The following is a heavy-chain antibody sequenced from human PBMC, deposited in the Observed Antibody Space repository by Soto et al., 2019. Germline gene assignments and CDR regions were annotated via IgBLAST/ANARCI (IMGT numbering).Heavy chain of an antibody. V-gene: IGHV3-53*02. J-gene: IGHJ4*02. CDR1: GFNVSKNF. D-gene: IGHD3-3*01. CDR3: ARGPQDFWSGYYSY. CDR2: IYSGGST. Sequence: EVQLVETGGRLIRPGGSLRLSCAGSGFNVSKNFMSWVRQAPGRGLEWVSVIYSGGSTYYADSVKGRFIISRDKSKNTLYLQMNGLRADDTAVYYCARGPQDFWSGYYSYWGQGTPVTVSS.